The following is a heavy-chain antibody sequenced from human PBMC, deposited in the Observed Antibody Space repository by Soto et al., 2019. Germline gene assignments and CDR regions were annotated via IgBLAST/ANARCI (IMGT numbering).Heavy chain of an antibody. CDR2: IDYSGST. D-gene: IGHD3-10*01. Sequence: SETLSLTCTVSGGSISTYYWNWVRQPPGKGLEWIGCIDYSGSTKYNPSLKSRVFISVDMTKNQVSLELSSVTAVDTAVYYCAREGYYAPLDYWGQGAQVTV. CDR3: AREGYYAPLDY. CDR1: GGSISTYY. J-gene: IGHJ4*02. V-gene: IGHV4-59*01.